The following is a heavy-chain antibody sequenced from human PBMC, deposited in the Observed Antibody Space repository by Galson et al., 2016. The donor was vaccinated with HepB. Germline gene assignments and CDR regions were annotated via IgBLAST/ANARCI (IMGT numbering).Heavy chain of an antibody. J-gene: IGHJ5*02. CDR2: ISYDGSNK. Sequence: SLRLSCAASGFSFTSYPMHWVRQAPGKGLEWVALISYDGSNKYYADSVKGRFTISRDNSRNTLYLQMNSLRAEDTAIYYCARRSGCVGTSCYSQWAPPQFDPWAREPWSPSPQ. CDR3: ARRSGCVGTSCYSQWAPPQFDP. CDR1: GFSFTSYP. V-gene: IGHV3-30*14. D-gene: IGHD2-2*01.